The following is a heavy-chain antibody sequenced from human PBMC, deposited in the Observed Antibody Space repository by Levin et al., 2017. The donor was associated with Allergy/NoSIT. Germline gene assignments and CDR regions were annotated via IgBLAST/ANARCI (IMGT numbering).Heavy chain of an antibody. D-gene: IGHD4-11*01. CDR3: ARDGSSYRKYYYYGMDV. V-gene: IGHV4-39*07. CDR2: IYYSGST. J-gene: IGHJ6*02. CDR1: GGSISSSSYY. Sequence: SQTLSLTCTVSGGSISSSSYYWGWIRQPPGKGLEWIGSIYYSGSTYYNPSLKSRVTISVDTSKNQFSLKLSSVTAADTAVYYCARDGSSYRKYYYYGMDVWGQGTTVTVSS.